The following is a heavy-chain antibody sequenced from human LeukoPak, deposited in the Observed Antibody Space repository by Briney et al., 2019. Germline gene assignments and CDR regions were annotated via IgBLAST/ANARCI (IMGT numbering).Heavy chain of an antibody. CDR1: GFSFESYA. V-gene: IGHV3-23*01. Sequence: GGSLRLSCAASGFSFESYAMNRVRQAPGKGLEWVSSISESGDNTHYADSVKGRFTISRDNSLNTLYLQMNSLRAEDTAVYYCAKDVNNWGQGTLVTVSS. CDR2: ISESGDNT. CDR3: AKDVNN. J-gene: IGHJ4*02. D-gene: IGHD2/OR15-2a*01.